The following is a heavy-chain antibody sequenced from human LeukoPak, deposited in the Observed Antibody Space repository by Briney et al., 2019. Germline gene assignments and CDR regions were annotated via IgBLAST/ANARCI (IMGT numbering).Heavy chain of an antibody. CDR3: ARVMGDLASLYHMDV. J-gene: IGHJ6*03. D-gene: IGHD3-16*01. CDR2: VYYSVST. Sequence: SETLSLTCTVSGGSISGPYWSWVRQPPGKGLEWIGDVYYSVSTHQNPSLKSRVTISVDTSKNQFSLKLRSVTAADTAVYYCARVMGDLASLYHMDVWGKGTTVTVS. V-gene: IGHV4-59*11. CDR1: GGSISGPY.